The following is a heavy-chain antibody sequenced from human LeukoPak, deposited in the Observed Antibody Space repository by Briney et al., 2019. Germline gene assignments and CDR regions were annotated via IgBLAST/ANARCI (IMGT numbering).Heavy chain of an antibody. V-gene: IGHV4-31*03. J-gene: IGHJ6*02. CDR1: GGSISSGGYY. D-gene: IGHD5-18*01. Sequence: SQTLSLTCTVSGGSISSGGYYWSWTRQHPGKGLEWIGYIYYSGSTYYNPSLKSRVTISVDTSKNQFSLKLSSVTAADTAVYYCARDRGYSYGLYYYYYYGMDVWGQGTTVTVSS. CDR3: ARDRGYSYGLYYYYYYGMDV. CDR2: IYYSGST.